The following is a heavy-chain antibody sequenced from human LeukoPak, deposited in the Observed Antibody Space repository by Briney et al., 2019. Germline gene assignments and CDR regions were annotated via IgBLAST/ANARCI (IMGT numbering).Heavy chain of an antibody. CDR1: GFTFSSYA. V-gene: IGHV3-23*01. J-gene: IGHJ5*02. CDR2: ISGSSGNT. CDR3: AAYCTSATCLIDH. Sequence: GGSLRLSCAASGFTFSSYAMSWVRQAPGKGLEWVSGISGSSGNTYYADSVKGRFTISRDNSKNTLYLQMNSLRAEDTAVYYCAAYCTSATCLIDHWGQGTLVTVSS. D-gene: IGHD2-2*01.